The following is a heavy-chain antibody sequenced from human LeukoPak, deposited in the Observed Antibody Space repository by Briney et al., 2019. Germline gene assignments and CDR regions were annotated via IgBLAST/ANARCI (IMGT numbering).Heavy chain of an antibody. D-gene: IGHD5-18*01. Sequence: SETLCLTCTVSGGSISSGSYYWSWIRQPAGKGLEWIGRIYTSGRTNYNPSLKSRVTISVDASKNQFSLKLSSVTAADTAVYYCAREVGGYRYGYRPTELSWYFDLWGRGTLVTVSP. CDR2: IYTSGRT. J-gene: IGHJ2*01. CDR1: GGSISSGSYY. V-gene: IGHV4-61*02. CDR3: AREVGGYRYGYRPTELSWYFDL.